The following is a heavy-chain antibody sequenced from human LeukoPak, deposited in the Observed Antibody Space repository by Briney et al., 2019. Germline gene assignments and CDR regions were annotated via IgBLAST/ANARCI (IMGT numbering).Heavy chain of an antibody. D-gene: IGHD3-16*01. CDR1: GFIFSNYG. CDR2: IRYDGSNK. J-gene: IGHJ4*02. Sequence: GGSLRLSCAPSGFIFSNYGMHWVRQAPGKGLEWVAFIRYDGSNKYYADSVKGRFTISRDNSKNTLYLQMNSLRAEDTAVYYCGKIRGTFDYWGQGTLVTVSS. CDR3: GKIRGTFDY. V-gene: IGHV3-30*02.